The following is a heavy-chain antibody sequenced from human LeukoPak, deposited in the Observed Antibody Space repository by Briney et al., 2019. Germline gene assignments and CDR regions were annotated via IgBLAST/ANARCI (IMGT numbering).Heavy chain of an antibody. Sequence: GGSLRLSCAASGFSFSIHAMGWVGQAPGKGLEWVSGISGRTGNSDYADAVKGRFTISRDNSKNTLYLQMNSLRAEDTAVYYCAKDRPTARPQVFGYWGQGTLVTVSS. CDR3: AKDRPTARPQVFGY. V-gene: IGHV3-23*01. CDR2: ISGRTGNS. J-gene: IGHJ4*02. CDR1: GFSFSIHA. D-gene: IGHD6-6*01.